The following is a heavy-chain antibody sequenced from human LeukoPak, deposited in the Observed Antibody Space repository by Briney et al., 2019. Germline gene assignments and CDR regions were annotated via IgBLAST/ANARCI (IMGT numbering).Heavy chain of an antibody. Sequence: PGGSLRLSCAASGFTFSSYSMNWVRQAPGKGLEWVSSISSSSSYICYADSVKGRFTISRDNAKNSLYLQMNSLRAEDTAVYYCARDLWLGQFDYWGQGTLVTVSS. CDR1: GFTFSSYS. J-gene: IGHJ4*02. V-gene: IGHV3-21*01. CDR2: ISSSSSYI. D-gene: IGHD6-19*01. CDR3: ARDLWLGQFDY.